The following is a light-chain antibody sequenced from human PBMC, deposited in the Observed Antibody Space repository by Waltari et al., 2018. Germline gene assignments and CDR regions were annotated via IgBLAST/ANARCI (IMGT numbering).Light chain of an antibody. J-gene: IGKJ1*01. CDR2: RAS. V-gene: IGKV1-5*03. Sequence: DIQMTQSPSTLPAYVGDRVPITCRASQNISNFVVWYQQMPGRAPKVLIYRASSLRSGVPSRFTGSGSGTDFTLTITSLQPDDFATYFCQHYYTYPWTFGQGTKVEVK. CDR3: QHYYTYPWT. CDR1: QNISNF.